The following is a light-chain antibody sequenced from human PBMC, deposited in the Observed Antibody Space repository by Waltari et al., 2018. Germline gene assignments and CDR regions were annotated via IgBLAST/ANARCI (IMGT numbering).Light chain of an antibody. V-gene: IGKV3-20*01. CDR2: DSP. Sequence: EVILTQSPDTLSLSPGARATLSCRASQNITNNYLAWYQQKPGLAPRLLIYDSPCRATGGPDRFSGSGSGTDFTLTIDRLEPEDYAVYYCQQYENSPLTFGGGTQVETK. J-gene: IGKJ4*01. CDR3: QQYENSPLT. CDR1: QNITNNY.